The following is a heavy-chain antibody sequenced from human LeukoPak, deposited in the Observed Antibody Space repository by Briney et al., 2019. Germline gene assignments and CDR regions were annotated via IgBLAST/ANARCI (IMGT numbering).Heavy chain of an antibody. D-gene: IGHD3-3*01. CDR2: IIPIFGTA. CDR1: GGTFSSYA. Sequence: APVKVSCKASGGTFSSYAISWVRQAPGQGLEWMGGIIPIFGTANYAQKFQGRVTITTDESTSTAYMELSSLRSEDTAVYYCARAHERSGRPYYFDYWGQGTLVTVSS. J-gene: IGHJ4*02. CDR3: ARAHERSGRPYYFDY. V-gene: IGHV1-69*05.